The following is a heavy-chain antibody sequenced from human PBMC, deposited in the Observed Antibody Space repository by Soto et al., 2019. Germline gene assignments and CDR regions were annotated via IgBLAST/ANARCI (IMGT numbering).Heavy chain of an antibody. CDR2: IYWNDGK. V-gene: IGHV2-5*01. D-gene: IGHD5-12*01. CDR1: GFSLSTSGVG. J-gene: IGHJ3*01. CDR3: AHNTEYSGYDFVARVAFDL. Sequence: SGPTLVKPTQTLTLTCTFSGFSLSTSGVGVGWIRQPPGKALEWLALIYWNDGKRYSPSLKSRLTITKDTSKNQVVLTMTNMDPVDTATYYCAHNTEYSGYDFVARVAFDLWGQGTMVTVSS.